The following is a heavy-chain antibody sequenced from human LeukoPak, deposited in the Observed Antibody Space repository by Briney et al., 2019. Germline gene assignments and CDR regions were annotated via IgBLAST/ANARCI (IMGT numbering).Heavy chain of an antibody. V-gene: IGHV5-51*01. D-gene: IGHD3-22*01. CDR2: IYPGDSDT. J-gene: IGHJ4*02. Sequence: GESLKISCKGSGYSFTSYWIGWVRPMPGEGLEWMWIIYPGDSDTRYSPSFQGQVTISADKSISTAYLQWSSLRASDTAMYYCAREGDSSGYHFDYWGQGTLVTVSS. CDR1: GYSFTSYW. CDR3: AREGDSSGYHFDY.